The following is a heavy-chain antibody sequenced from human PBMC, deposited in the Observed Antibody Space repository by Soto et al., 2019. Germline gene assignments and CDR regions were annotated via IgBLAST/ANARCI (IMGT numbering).Heavy chain of an antibody. D-gene: IGHD6-13*01. J-gene: IGHJ4*02. CDR3: ARDLSSSLDFDY. V-gene: IGHV4-61*01. Sequence: PSETLSLTCTVSGGSVSIGSYYWSWIRQPPGKGLEWIGYIYYSGSTNYNPSLKSRVTISVDTSKNQFSLKLSSVTAADTAVYYCARDLSSSLDFDYWGQGTQVTVSS. CDR1: GGSVSIGSYY. CDR2: IYYSGST.